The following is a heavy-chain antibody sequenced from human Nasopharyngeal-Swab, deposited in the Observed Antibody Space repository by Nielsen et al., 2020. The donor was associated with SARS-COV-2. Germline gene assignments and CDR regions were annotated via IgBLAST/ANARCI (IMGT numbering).Heavy chain of an antibody. J-gene: IGHJ4*02. Sequence: SEPLSLTFTVSRGSITSSRHRWGWIRQPPGKGLQWIGQILVNRYTEYHPSVRGRITVYADTSENYFSLRLSSVTAADTAVYYCARLDPFGAEDKWGQGTLVTVSS. D-gene: IGHD3-3*01. CDR3: ARLDPFGAEDK. CDR2: ILVNRYT. V-gene: IGHV4-39*02. CDR1: RGSITSSRHR.